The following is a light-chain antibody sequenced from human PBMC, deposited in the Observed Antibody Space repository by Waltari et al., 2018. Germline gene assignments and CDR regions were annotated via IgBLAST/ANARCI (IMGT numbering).Light chain of an antibody. J-gene: IGKJ4*01. CDR3: QQYDISPRT. CDR1: QTVRTTY. CDR2: GES. Sequence: EIVLTQSPGILSLSPGERATLSCRASQTVRTTYLAWYQQKHGQAPTLLIYGESSRATGSPDGFIGSGSGTDFSLTISSLEPADFAVYYCQQYDISPRTFGGGTKVEIK. V-gene: IGKV3-20*01.